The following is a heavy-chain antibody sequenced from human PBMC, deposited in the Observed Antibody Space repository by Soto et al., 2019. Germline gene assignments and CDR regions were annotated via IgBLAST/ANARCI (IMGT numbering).Heavy chain of an antibody. Sequence: QVRLVQSGAEVKKTESSVKVSCEASGTTFSNFAIGWVRQAPGQGLEWMGGIILPFGTPNYAQKFQGRVTISADESMTKVYMALRGLRSGDTAVYYCVRGPDYEGYFDYWGQGTLVTVSS. J-gene: IGHJ4*02. CDR3: VRGPDYEGYFDY. CDR2: IILPFGTP. V-gene: IGHV1-69*12. CDR1: GTTFSNFA. D-gene: IGHD3-22*01.